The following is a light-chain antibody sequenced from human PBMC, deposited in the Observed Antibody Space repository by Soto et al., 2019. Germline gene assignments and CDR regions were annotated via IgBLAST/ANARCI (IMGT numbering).Light chain of an antibody. CDR1: SSDVGGYND. V-gene: IGLV2-14*01. Sequence: QSALTQPASVSGAPGQSITISCTGTSSDVGGYNDVSWYQQHPGKAPKLMIYDVSNRPSGVSNRFSGSKSGNTASLTISGLQAEDEADYYCSSYTRSSGVFGGGTKLTVL. J-gene: IGLJ2*01. CDR2: DVS. CDR3: SSYTRSSGV.